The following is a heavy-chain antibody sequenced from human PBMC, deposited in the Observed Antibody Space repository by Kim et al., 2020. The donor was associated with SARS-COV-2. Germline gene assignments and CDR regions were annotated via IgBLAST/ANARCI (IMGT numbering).Heavy chain of an antibody. CDR2: INTNTGNP. Sequence: ASVKVSCKASGYTFTSYAMNWVRQAPGQGLEWMGWINTNTGNPTYAQGFTGRFVFSLDTSVSTAYLQISSLKAEDTAVYYCARDKGDWCSSTSCYAGFHYWGQGTLVTVSS. CDR1: GYTFTSYA. J-gene: IGHJ4*02. CDR3: ARDKGDWCSSTSCYAGFHY. V-gene: IGHV7-4-1*02. D-gene: IGHD2-2*01.